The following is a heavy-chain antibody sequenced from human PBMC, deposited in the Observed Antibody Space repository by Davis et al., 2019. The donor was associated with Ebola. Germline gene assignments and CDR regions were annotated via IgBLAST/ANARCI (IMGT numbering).Heavy chain of an antibody. CDR2: ISYDGSNK. J-gene: IGHJ4*02. Sequence: GESLKIPCAASGFTFSSYAMHWVRQAPGKGLEWVAVISYDGSNKYYADSVKGRFTISRDNSKNTLYVQMNSLRGEDTGVYYCAREFNTHHSFWGQGTLVTVSA. V-gene: IGHV3-30-3*01. CDR3: AREFNTHHSF. D-gene: IGHD1-14*01. CDR1: GFTFSSYA.